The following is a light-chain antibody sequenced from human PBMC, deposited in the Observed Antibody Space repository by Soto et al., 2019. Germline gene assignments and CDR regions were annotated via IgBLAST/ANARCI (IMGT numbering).Light chain of an antibody. Sequence: AIQMAQSPSSLSASVGDRVTITCRASQGIGNDVGWFQQKPGKAPKLLIYAAATLQSGVPSRFSGSRSGTDFTLTISRLQPEDFATYYCLQDHNYPLTFGGGTKVEIK. CDR2: AAA. CDR1: QGIGND. J-gene: IGKJ4*01. CDR3: LQDHNYPLT. V-gene: IGKV1-6*02.